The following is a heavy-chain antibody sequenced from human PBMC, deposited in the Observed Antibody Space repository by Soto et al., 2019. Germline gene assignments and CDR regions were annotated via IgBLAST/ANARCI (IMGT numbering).Heavy chain of an antibody. J-gene: IGHJ6*02. CDR1: GFTFSNYA. V-gene: IGHV3-23*01. CDR3: AKDPSTGWVDV. D-gene: IGHD2-2*01. CDR2: ISGSSGST. Sequence: EVQLLESGGGLVQPGGSLRLSCAASGFTFSNYAMTWVRQAPGKGLEWVSSISGSSGSTYYADSVRGRFTISRDNSKNTLYLQMNSLRADDTAVYYCAKDPSTGWVDVWGQGTTVTVSS.